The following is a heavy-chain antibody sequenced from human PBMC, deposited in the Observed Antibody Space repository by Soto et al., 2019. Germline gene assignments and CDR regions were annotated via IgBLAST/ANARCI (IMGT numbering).Heavy chain of an antibody. D-gene: IGHD2-21*02. Sequence: SATLSLTCAVCGASISSSSYFWGWIREPPGKGLGWIGSIYYSGSTYYHPSLKSRVTVYVDTSKTQFSLKLSSVTAADTAVYHRARHTSDFCFAPWCRGT. V-gene: IGHV4-39*01. J-gene: IGHJ5*02. CDR3: ARHTSDFCFAP. CDR1: GASISSSSYF. CDR2: IYYSGST.